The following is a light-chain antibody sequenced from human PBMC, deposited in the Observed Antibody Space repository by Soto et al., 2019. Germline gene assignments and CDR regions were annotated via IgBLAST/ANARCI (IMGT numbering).Light chain of an antibody. J-gene: IGLJ2*01. CDR1: SSDVGSYNL. CDR2: EGS. Sequence: QSALTQPASVSGSPGQSITISCTGTSSDVGSYNLVSWYRHHPGKAPKLLIFEGSKRPSGVSYRFSGSKSGNTASLTISGLQAEDEADYHCCSYGGFSTFVLFGGGTKLTVL. CDR3: CSYGGFSTFVL. V-gene: IGLV2-23*03.